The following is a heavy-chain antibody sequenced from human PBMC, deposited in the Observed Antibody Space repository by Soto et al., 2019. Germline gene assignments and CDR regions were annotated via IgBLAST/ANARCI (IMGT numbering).Heavy chain of an antibody. CDR3: ARVARLYCTNGVCYAGYYGMDV. CDR2: INHSGST. J-gene: IGHJ6*02. CDR1: GGSFSGYY. D-gene: IGHD2-8*01. Sequence: SETLSLTCAVYGGSFSGYYWSWIRQPPGNGLEWIGEINHSGSTNYNPSLKSRVTISVDTSKNQFSLKLSSVTAADTAVYYCARVARLYCTNGVCYAGYYGMDVCRQGTTITVSS. V-gene: IGHV4-34*01.